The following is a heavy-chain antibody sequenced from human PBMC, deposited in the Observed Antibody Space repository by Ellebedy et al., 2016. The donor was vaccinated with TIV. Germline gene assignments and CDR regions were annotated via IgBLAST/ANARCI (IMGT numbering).Heavy chain of an antibody. CDR2: INQDGSGK. Sequence: GESLKISCAASGFTFSTYWMTWVRQAPGKGLEWVDNINQDGSGKRYVDSVKGRFTISRDNAKNSLYLQMNSLRAEDTALYYCVKYLARGMDVWGQGTTVTVSS. D-gene: IGHD2-2*01. CDR3: VKYLARGMDV. J-gene: IGHJ6*02. V-gene: IGHV3-7*03. CDR1: GFTFSTYW.